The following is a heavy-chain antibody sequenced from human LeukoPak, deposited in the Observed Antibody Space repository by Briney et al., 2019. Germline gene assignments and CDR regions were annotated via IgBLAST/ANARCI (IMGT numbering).Heavy chain of an antibody. D-gene: IGHD3-16*01. Sequence: PGGSLRLSCAATGLSFSSFAMSWVRQGPARGLDWVSSIRGNGESFYADFVKGRCTLYTDFSTNTVYLQLTNLRVEDSAIYYCARASWVSSTDAVRWGQGTLVTVS. J-gene: IGHJ4*02. CDR2: IRGNGES. V-gene: IGHV3-23*01. CDR1: GLSFSSFA. CDR3: ARASWVSSTDAVR.